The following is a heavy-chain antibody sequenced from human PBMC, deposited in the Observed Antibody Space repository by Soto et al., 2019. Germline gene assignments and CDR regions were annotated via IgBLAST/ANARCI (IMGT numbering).Heavy chain of an antibody. CDR2: IYYSGST. Sequence: SETLSLTCTVSGGSISSSSYYWGWIRQPPGKGLEWIGSIYYSGSTYYNPSLKSRVTISVDTSKNQFSLKLSSVTAADTAVYYCARLNTIFDPLYYYYYYMDVWGKGTTVTVSS. V-gene: IGHV4-39*01. J-gene: IGHJ6*03. CDR1: GGSISSSSYY. CDR3: ARLNTIFDPLYYYYYYMDV. D-gene: IGHD3-3*01.